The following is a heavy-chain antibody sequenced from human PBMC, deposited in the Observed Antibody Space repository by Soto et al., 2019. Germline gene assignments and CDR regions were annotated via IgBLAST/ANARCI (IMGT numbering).Heavy chain of an antibody. Sequence: PSETLSLTCTVSGGSISSSSYYWGWIRQPPGKGLEWIGSIYYSGSTYYNPSLKSRVTISVDTSKNQFSLKLSSVTAADTAVYYCATNRETYYYDSSGYHRLDYWGQGTLVTVSS. CDR2: IYYSGST. V-gene: IGHV4-39*01. CDR3: ATNRETYYYDSSGYHRLDY. CDR1: GGSISSSSYY. J-gene: IGHJ4*02. D-gene: IGHD3-22*01.